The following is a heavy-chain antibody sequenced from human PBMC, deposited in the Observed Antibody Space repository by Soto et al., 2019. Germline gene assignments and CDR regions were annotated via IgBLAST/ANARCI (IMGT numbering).Heavy chain of an antibody. Sequence: ASVKVSCKASGYTFNSYGISWVRQAPGQGLEWMGWISAYNGNTNYVQKVQGRVSMTTDTSTKTAYMEVRSLRSDDTAVYYCARGGYYDSSGSRNYHYYGMNVWGQGTTVTVSS. CDR2: ISAYNGNT. D-gene: IGHD3-22*01. CDR1: GYTFNSYG. J-gene: IGHJ6*02. V-gene: IGHV1-18*01. CDR3: ARGGYYDSSGSRNYHYYGMNV.